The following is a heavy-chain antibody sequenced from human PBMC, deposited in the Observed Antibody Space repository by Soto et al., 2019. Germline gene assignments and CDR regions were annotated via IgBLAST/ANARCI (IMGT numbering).Heavy chain of an antibody. Sequence: QVQLQESGPGLVKPSQTLSLTCTVSGDSISSGGYYWSWIRQHPGKGLEWIGYTYYSGSTYYNPSLKSRVTISVDTSKNQFALKLSSVTAADTAVYYCAREAAMVPGSASNYYGMDVWGQGTAVTVSS. D-gene: IGHD5-18*01. CDR2: TYYSGST. J-gene: IGHJ6*02. V-gene: IGHV4-31*03. CDR3: AREAAMVPGSASNYYGMDV. CDR1: GDSISSGGYY.